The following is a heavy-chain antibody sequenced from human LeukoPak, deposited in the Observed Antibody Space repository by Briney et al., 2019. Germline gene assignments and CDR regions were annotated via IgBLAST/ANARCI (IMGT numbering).Heavy chain of an antibody. V-gene: IGHV3-21*01. CDR2: ISSSSSYI. D-gene: IGHD3-3*01. J-gene: IGHJ4*02. Sequence: GGSLRLSCAASGFTFSSYSMNWVRQAPGKGLEWVSSISSSSSYIYYADSVKGRFTISRDNAKNSLYLQMTSLRAVDTAVYYCARDFADSTFDYWGQGTLVTVSS. CDR3: ARDFADSTFDY. CDR1: GFTFSSYS.